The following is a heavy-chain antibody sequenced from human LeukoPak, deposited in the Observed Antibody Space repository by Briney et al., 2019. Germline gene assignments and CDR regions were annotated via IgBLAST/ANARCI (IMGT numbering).Heavy chain of an antibody. CDR1: GGSISSGFYY. Sequence: SETLSLTCTVSGGSISSGFYYWSWIRQPAGKGLEWIGFIYYSGSTNYNPSLKSRVTISVDTSKNQFSLKLSSVSAADTAVYYCARGKPLTAYYYFYYYMDVWGKGTTVTVSS. V-gene: IGHV4-61*10. D-gene: IGHD2-21*02. CDR2: IYYSGST. J-gene: IGHJ6*03. CDR3: ARGKPLTAYYYFYYYMDV.